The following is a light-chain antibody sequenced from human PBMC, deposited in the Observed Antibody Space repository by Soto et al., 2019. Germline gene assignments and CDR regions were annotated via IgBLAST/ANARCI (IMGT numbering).Light chain of an antibody. CDR2: DDS. J-gene: IGLJ3*02. CDR1: NIGSKS. V-gene: IGLV3-21*02. CDR3: QVWDSSSDHPV. Sequence: SYELTQPPSVSVAPGQTARITCGGTNIGSKSVHWYQQKPGQARVLVVYDDSDRPSGIPERFSGSNSGNTATLTISRVEAGDEADYYCQVWDSSSDHPVFGGGTQLTVL.